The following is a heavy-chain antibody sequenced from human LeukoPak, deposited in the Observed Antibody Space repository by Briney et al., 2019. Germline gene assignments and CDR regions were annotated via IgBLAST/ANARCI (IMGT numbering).Heavy chain of an antibody. Sequence: SQTLSLTCAVSGGSVSSGAYSWTWIRQPPGEGLEWIGSFSHSGSTSYNPSLESRVLISADKSKNQFSLQLNSVTAADTAVYYCARGRYYYGSGKYFDYWGQGTLVTVSS. CDR2: FSHSGST. J-gene: IGHJ4*02. D-gene: IGHD3-10*01. V-gene: IGHV4-30-2*01. CDR1: GGSVSSGAYS. CDR3: ARGRYYYGSGKYFDY.